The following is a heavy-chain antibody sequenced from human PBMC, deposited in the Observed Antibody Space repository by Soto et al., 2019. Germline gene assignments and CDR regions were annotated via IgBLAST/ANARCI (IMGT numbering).Heavy chain of an antibody. V-gene: IGHV3-48*01. D-gene: IGHD3-10*01. CDR1: GFTFSNYS. J-gene: IGHJ3*02. Sequence: EVQLVESGGGLVQPGGSLRLSCAASGFTFSNYSMNWVRQAPGKGLEWVSYISSSSSTIYYADSVKGRFTISRDNAKNSLYLQMNSLRAEDTAVYYCHLDRYYYNGRGAFDIWGQGTMVTVSS. CDR3: HLDRYYYNGRGAFDI. CDR2: ISSSSSTI.